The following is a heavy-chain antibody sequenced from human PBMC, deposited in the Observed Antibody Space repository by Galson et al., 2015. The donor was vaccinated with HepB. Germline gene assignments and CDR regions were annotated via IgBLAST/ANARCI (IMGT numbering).Heavy chain of an antibody. CDR1: GYTFQSYV. CDR2: INAGSSNK. J-gene: IGHJ4*02. D-gene: IGHD6-19*01. Sequence: SVKVSCKASGYTFQSYVIHWVRQAPGQRLEWMGWINAGSSNKEYSQKFQDRITISRDTSTSTAYMEVTSLRSEDTAVYYCARGSEWIDYWGQGTLVTVSS. V-gene: IGHV1-3*01. CDR3: ARGSEWIDY.